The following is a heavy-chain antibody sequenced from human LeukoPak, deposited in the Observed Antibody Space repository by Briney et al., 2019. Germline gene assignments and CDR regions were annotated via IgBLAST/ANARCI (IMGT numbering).Heavy chain of an antibody. CDR2: INPKHGVT. D-gene: IGHD6-13*01. CDR1: GYTFIDYL. V-gene: IGHV1-2*02. CDR3: ARGPPGSPNWFAP. J-gene: IGHJ5*02. Sequence: ASVKVSCKASGYTFIDYLIHWVRQAPGQGLEWMGWINPKHGVTKYAQRFRGRVTVTRDTSISTAYMELSSLRSDDTAVYYCARGPPGSPNWFAPWAQGTLVTVSS.